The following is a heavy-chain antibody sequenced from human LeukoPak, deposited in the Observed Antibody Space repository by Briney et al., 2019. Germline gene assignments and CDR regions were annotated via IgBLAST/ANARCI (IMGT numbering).Heavy chain of an antibody. D-gene: IGHD3-22*01. J-gene: IGHJ2*01. CDR2: ISSSSNYI. CDR3: ARHPITMLVVIITDWFFDL. Sequence: PGGSLRLSCAASGFAFSTYSMNSVRLAPGKGLEWVSSISSSSNYIYYADSVKGRFTISRDNAKNSLYLQMNSLRADDTAVYYCARHPITMLVVIITDWFFDLWGRGTLVTVSS. CDR1: GFAFSTYS. V-gene: IGHV3-21*01.